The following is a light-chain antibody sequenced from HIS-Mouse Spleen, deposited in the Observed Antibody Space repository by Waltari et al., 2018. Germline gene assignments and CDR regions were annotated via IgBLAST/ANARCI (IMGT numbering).Light chain of an antibody. CDR1: NIGRKS. Sequence: SYVLTQPPSVSVAPGKTARITRGGNNIGRKSVHWYQPKPGQAPVLVVYDDSDRPSGIPERFSGSNSGNTATLTISRVEAGDEADYYCQVWDSSSDHYVFGTGTKVTVL. J-gene: IGLJ1*01. CDR2: DDS. CDR3: QVWDSSSDHYV. V-gene: IGLV3-21*03.